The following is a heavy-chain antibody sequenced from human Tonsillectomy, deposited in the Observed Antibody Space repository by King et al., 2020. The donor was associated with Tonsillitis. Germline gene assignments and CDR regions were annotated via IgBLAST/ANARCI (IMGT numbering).Heavy chain of an antibody. D-gene: IGHD3-10*01. Sequence: VQLVESGGGVVQPGRSLRLSCAASGFTFSSYGMHWVRQAPGKGLEWVAVISYDGSNKYYADSVKGRFTISRDNSKNTLYLQMNSLRAEDTAVYYCAKDVYVRDSYYGSGLDAFDIWGQGTMVTVSS. CDR1: GFTFSSYG. J-gene: IGHJ3*02. V-gene: IGHV3-30*18. CDR3: AKDVYVRDSYYGSGLDAFDI. CDR2: ISYDGSNK.